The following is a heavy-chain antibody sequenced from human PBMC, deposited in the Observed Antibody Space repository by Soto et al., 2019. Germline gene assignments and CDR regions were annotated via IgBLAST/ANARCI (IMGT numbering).Heavy chain of an antibody. D-gene: IGHD5-12*01. V-gene: IGHV3-30*03. Sequence: GGSLRLSCAASGFTFSSYGMHWVRQAPGKGLEWVAVISYDGSNKYYADSVKGRFTISRDNSKNTLYLQMNSLRAEDTAVYYCASHSGYDRTDYYYYMDVWGKGTTVTVSS. CDR2: ISYDGSNK. CDR1: GFTFSSYG. CDR3: ASHSGYDRTDYYYYMDV. J-gene: IGHJ6*03.